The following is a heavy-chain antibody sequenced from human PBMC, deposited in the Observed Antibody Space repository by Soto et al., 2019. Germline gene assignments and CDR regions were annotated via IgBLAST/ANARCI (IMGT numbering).Heavy chain of an antibody. V-gene: IGHV3-7*01. Sequence: PGESRSLSCTASGIPFGTYWMDWVGRPPGKGLEWVANINQDGIDKNYVDSLKGRFTIYRDNAKNSLFLQMRGLPAEDSAPYSFSRSFDAWGRGTLVPVS. CDR3: SRSFDA. J-gene: IGHJ4*02. CDR1: GIPFGTYW. CDR2: INQDGIDK.